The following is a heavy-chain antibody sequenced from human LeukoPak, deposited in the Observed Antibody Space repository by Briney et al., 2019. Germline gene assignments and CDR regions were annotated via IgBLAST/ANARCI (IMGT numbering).Heavy chain of an antibody. J-gene: IGHJ2*01. CDR1: GFTFSSYS. V-gene: IGHV4-34*01. CDR2: INHSGST. CDR3: ARFIGQSKPYFDL. Sequence: TAGGSLRLSCAASGFTFSSYSMNWIRQPPGKGLEWIGEINHSGSTNYNPSLKSRVTISVDTSKNQFSLKLSSVTAADTAVYYCARFIGQSKPYFDLWGRGTLVTVSS.